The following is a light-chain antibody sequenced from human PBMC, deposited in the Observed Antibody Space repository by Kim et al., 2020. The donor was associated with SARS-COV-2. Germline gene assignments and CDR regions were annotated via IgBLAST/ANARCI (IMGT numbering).Light chain of an antibody. V-gene: IGKV3-20*01. Sequence: LSPGENATPACTASQSVRSNYITWYQQKPGQPPRLLIYAASSGATGIPARFSGSGSGTDFTLTITRLESADFAVYYCQYGTSPGTFGQGTKVDIK. CDR3: QYGTSPGT. J-gene: IGKJ1*01. CDR1: QSVRSNY. CDR2: AAS.